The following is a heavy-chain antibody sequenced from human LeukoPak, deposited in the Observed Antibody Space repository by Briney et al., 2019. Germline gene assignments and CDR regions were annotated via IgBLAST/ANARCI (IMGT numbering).Heavy chain of an antibody. CDR3: ARGLSSSSSKINWFDP. CDR1: GYSISSGYY. V-gene: IGHV4-38-2*01. CDR2: IYHSGST. J-gene: IGHJ5*02. Sequence: SETLSLTCAVSGYSISSGYYWGWIRQPPGKGVEWIGSIYHSGSTYYNPSLKSRVTISVDTSKNQFSLKLSSVTAADTAVYYCARGLSSSSSKINWFDPWGQGTLVTVSS. D-gene: IGHD6-6*01.